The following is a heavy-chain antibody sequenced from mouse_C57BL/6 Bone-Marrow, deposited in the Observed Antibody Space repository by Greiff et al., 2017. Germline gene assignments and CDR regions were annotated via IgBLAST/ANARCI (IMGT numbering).Heavy chain of an antibody. CDR3: ARKFNYYGSSYAMDY. J-gene: IGHJ4*01. CDR2: IDPRSGNT. D-gene: IGHD1-1*01. CDR1: GYTFTSYG. V-gene: IGHV1-81*01. Sequence: VQLQQSGAELARPGASVKLSCKASGYTFTSYGISWVKQRTGQGLEWIGEIDPRSGNTYYNEKFKGKATLTADKASSTAYMQLRSLTSEDSAVYFCARKFNYYGSSYAMDYWGQGTSVTVSS.